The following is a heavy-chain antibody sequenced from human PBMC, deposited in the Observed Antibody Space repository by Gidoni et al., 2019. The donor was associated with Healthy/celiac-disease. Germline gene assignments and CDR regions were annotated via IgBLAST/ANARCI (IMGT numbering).Heavy chain of an antibody. J-gene: IGHJ4*02. CDR2: IGYDGSNK. V-gene: IGHV3-33*01. CDR1: GFTCSSYG. D-gene: IGHD6-19*01. Sequence: QVQLVESGGGVVQPGRSLRLSCVASGFTCSSYGLHWVRQAPGKGLEWVAVIGYDGSNKYYADSVKGRFTISRDNSKNTLYLQMNSLRAEDTAVYYCAREEIAVASYYFDYWGQGTLVTVSS. CDR3: AREEIAVASYYFDY.